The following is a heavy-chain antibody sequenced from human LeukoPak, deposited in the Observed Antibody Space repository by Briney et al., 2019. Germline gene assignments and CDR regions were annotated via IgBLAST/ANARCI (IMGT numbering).Heavy chain of an antibody. V-gene: IGHV3-7*01. D-gene: IGHD1-26*01. CDR1: GFSFSTYW. CDR3: ARDVGGSLDY. Sequence: GGSLRLSCAATGFSFSTYWMAWVRQAPGKGLEWVANIKGDESARHQADSVKGRFTISRDNAQRSVYLQMSRLRGEDPGVYYCARDVGGSLDYWGQGTLVTVSS. CDR2: IKGDESAR. J-gene: IGHJ4*02.